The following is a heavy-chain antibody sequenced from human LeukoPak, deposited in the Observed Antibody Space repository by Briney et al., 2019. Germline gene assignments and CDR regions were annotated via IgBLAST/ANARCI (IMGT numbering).Heavy chain of an antibody. Sequence: ASVKVSCKASGYTFTSYGISWVRQAPGQGLEWMGWISAYNGNTNYAQKLQGRVTMTTDTSTSTAYMELRSLRSDDTAVYYCASSRSSWFHFDYWGQGTLVTVSS. J-gene: IGHJ4*02. CDR2: ISAYNGNT. CDR3: ASSRSSWFHFDY. CDR1: GYTFTSYG. D-gene: IGHD6-13*01. V-gene: IGHV1-18*01.